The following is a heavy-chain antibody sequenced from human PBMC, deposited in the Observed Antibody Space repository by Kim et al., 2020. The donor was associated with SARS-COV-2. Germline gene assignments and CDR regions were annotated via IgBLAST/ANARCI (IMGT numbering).Heavy chain of an antibody. D-gene: IGHD5-12*01. J-gene: IGHJ4*02. CDR3: ARRDGYNTPFDY. V-gene: IGHV4-39*01. Sequence: YSNPSLKSRVTISVDTSKNQFSLKLGSVTAADTAVYYCARRDGYNTPFDYWGQGTLVTVSS.